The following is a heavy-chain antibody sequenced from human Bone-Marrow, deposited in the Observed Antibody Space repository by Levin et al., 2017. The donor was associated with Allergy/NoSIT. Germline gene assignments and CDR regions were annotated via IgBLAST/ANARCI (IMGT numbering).Heavy chain of an antibody. CDR3: AKAGEDYGDYALGYYFDY. D-gene: IGHD4-17*01. J-gene: IGHJ4*02. CDR2: ISYDGSNK. V-gene: IGHV3-30*18. CDR1: GFTFSSYG. Sequence: PGGSLRLSCAASGFTFSSYGMHWVRQAPGKGLEWVAVISYDGSNKYYADSVKGRFTISRDNSKNTLYLQMNSLRAEDTAVYYCAKAGEDYGDYALGYYFDYWGQGTLVTVSS.